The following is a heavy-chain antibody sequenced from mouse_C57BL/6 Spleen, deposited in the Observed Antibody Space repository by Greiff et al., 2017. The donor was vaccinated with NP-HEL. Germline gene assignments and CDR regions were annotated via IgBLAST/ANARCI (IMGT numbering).Heavy chain of an antibody. J-gene: IGHJ3*01. CDR1: GFTFSSYT. CDR2: ISGGGGNT. Sequence: EVQLVESGGGLVKPGGSLKLSCAASGFTFSSYTMSWVRQTPEKRLEWVATISGGGGNTYYPDSVKGRFTISRDNAKNTLYLQMSSLRSEDTALYYCAREEWAWFAYWGQGTLVTVSA. V-gene: IGHV5-9*01. CDR3: AREEWAWFAY.